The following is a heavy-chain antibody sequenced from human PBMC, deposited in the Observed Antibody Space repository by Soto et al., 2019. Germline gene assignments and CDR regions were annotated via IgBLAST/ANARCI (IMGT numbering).Heavy chain of an antibody. J-gene: IGHJ4*02. CDR3: AKGTHTNVGWPYYFES. V-gene: IGHV3-48*02. CDR2: SSPRGDTI. D-gene: IGHD6-19*01. Sequence: GGSLRLSCVASGFSLANYPMNWVRQTPGKGLEWISYSSPRGDTIYYADSVEGRFTIPRDNARNSLSLHMSSLRDEDSALYYCAKGTHTNVGWPYYFESWGQGVRVPVSS. CDR1: GFSLANYP.